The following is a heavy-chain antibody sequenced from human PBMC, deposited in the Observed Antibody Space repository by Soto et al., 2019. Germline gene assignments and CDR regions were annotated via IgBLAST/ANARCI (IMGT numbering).Heavy chain of an antibody. CDR3: AKDLADYYGSGSYYGIDY. J-gene: IGHJ4*02. Sequence: GGSLRLSCAASGFTFSSYAMSWVRQAPGKGLEWVSAISGSGGSTYYADSVKGRFTISRDNSKNTLYLQMNSLRAEDTAVYYCAKDLADYYGSGSYYGIDYWGQGTLVTVSS. V-gene: IGHV3-23*01. CDR2: ISGSGGST. CDR1: GFTFSSYA. D-gene: IGHD3-10*01.